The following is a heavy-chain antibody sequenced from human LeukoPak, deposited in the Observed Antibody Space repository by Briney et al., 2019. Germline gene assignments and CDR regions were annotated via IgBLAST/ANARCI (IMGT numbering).Heavy chain of an antibody. J-gene: IGHJ6*03. CDR2: IKQDGSEK. V-gene: IGHV3-7*01. D-gene: IGHD2-2*01. CDR1: GFTFSSYW. CDR3: ARDGEPVKVAVVPAAYYMDV. Sequence: PGGSLRLSCAASGFTFSSYWMSWVRQAPGKGLEWVANIKQDGSEKYYVDSVKGRFTISRDNAKNSLYLQMNSLRAEDTAVYYCARDGEPVKVAVVPAAYYMDVWGKGTTVTVSS.